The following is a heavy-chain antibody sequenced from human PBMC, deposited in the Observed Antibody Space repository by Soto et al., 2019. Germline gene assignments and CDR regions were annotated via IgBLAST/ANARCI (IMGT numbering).Heavy chain of an antibody. Sequence: QLQLQESGPGLLKPSETLSLTCTVSGDSISSGNYRWGWVRQTPGKGLEWIGNIYSTGTTHYNPSLKSRATISGDTSKNQFSLKLSIVTAADTAVYYCTSRLGYGYAMDVWGQGTAVTVSS. CDR1: GDSISSGNYR. CDR2: IYSTGTT. CDR3: TSRLGYGYAMDV. D-gene: IGHD1-1*01. J-gene: IGHJ6*02. V-gene: IGHV4-39*01.